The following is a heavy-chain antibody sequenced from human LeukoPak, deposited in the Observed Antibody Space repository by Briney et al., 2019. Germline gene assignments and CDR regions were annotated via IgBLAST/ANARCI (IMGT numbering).Heavy chain of an antibody. J-gene: IGHJ4*02. CDR2: ISYDGSNK. CDR1: GFTFDDYA. Sequence: QSGGSLRLSCAASGFTFDDYAMHWVRQAPGKGLEWVAVISYDGSNKYYADSVKGRFTISRDNSKNTLYLQMNSLRAEDTAVYYCARVLLTLDWLPPFDYWGQGTLVTVSS. D-gene: IGHD3/OR15-3a*01. CDR3: ARVLLTLDWLPPFDY. V-gene: IGHV3-30-3*01.